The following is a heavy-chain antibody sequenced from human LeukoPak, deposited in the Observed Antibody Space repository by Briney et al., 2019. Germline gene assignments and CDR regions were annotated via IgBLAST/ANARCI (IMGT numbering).Heavy chain of an antibody. CDR2: ISYSGST. V-gene: IGHV4-59*01. CDR3: ATAAYSSGWYFLDS. Sequence: PSETLSLTCTVTVGSIRSYYWSWLRQPPGKGLEWIGYISYSGSTNYNPSLKSRVTISVYTSTNQFSLKFTSTHAPETAIHYCATAAYSSGWYFLDSWGQGTLVTVSS. CDR1: VGSIRSYY. J-gene: IGHJ4*02. D-gene: IGHD6-19*01.